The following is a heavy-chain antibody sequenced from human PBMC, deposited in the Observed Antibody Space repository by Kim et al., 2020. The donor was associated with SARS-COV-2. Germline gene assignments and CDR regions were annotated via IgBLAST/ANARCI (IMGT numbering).Heavy chain of an antibody. CDR3: ARNINSGGLFAF. Sequence: GGSLRLSCAASGFTFSGYWMFWVRQSPGKGLEYVSTISPDGDTTNYADSVRGRFTISRDNAKNTLYLQMYSLRAEDTALYYCARNINSGGLFAFWGQGT. D-gene: IGHD1-20*01. CDR2: ISPDGDTT. J-gene: IGHJ3*01. V-gene: IGHV3-74*01. CDR1: GFTFSGYW.